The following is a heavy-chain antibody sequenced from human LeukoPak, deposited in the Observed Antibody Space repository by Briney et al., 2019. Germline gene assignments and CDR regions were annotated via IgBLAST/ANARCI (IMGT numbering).Heavy chain of an antibody. CDR3: AKDISCSSTSCYTFDY. CDR2: ISWNSGSI. V-gene: IGHV3-9*01. J-gene: IGHJ4*02. Sequence: GGSLRLSCAASGFTFADYAMHWVRQAPGKGLEWVSGISWNSGSIGYADSVKGRFTISRDNAKNSLYLQMSSLRAEDTALYYCAKDISCSSTSCYTFDYWGQGTLVTVSS. CDR1: GFTFADYA. D-gene: IGHD2-2*02.